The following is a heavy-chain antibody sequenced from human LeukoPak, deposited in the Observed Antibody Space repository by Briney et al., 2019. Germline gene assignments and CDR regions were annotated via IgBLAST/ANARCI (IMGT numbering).Heavy chain of an antibody. Sequence: GGSLRLSCTASGYTFSDYSMHWVRQAPGKGLEWVSVISYSGVVKFYADSVKGRFTISRDNSKNTLYLQMNSLRDEDTALYYCAKAGIGVVGYFDYWGQGTLVTVSS. V-gene: IGHV3-33*08. CDR1: GYTFSDYS. J-gene: IGHJ4*02. CDR3: AKAGIGVVGYFDY. D-gene: IGHD6-19*01. CDR2: ISYSGVVK.